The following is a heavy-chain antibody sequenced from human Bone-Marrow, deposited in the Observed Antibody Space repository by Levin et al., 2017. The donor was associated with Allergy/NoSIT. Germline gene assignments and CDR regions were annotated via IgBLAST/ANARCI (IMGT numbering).Heavy chain of an antibody. CDR2: INPNSGNT. V-gene: IGHV1-8*01. Sequence: EASVKVSCKPSGYTFTSYHVYWVRQAPGQGLEWMGYINPNSGNTGYAQKFQGRVTVTRNSSITTAYMELSGLRSEDTAMYYCARGDCYSGSCYGPDWFDPWGQGTQVTVSS. D-gene: IGHD2-15*01. CDR1: GYTFTSYH. CDR3: ARGDCYSGSCYGPDWFDP. J-gene: IGHJ5*02.